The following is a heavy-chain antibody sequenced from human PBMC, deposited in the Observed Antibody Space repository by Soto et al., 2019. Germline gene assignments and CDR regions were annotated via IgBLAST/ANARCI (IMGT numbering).Heavy chain of an antibody. D-gene: IGHD6-13*01. CDR3: ARIAAADRRGHAFDS. CDR2: ISSSSSTI. CDR1: GFTFSSYS. J-gene: IGHJ3*02. Sequence: EVQLVESGGGLVQPGGSLRLSCAASGFTFSSYSMNWVRQAPGKGLEWVSYISSSSSTIYYAYSVKGRFTISRDNAKNFLYLQMNNLRDEDTAVYYCARIAAADRRGHAFDSWGQGTMVTVSS. V-gene: IGHV3-48*02.